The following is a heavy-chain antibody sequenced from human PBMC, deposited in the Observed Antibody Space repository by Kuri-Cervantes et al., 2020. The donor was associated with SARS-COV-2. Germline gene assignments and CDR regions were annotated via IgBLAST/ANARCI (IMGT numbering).Heavy chain of an antibody. D-gene: IGHD2-2*01. V-gene: IGHV1-58*01. CDR1: GFTFTSSA. Sequence: SVKVSCKASGFTFTSSAVQWVRQARGQRLEWIGWIVVGSGNTNYAQKSQERVTITRDMSTSTAYMELSSLRSEDTAVYYCARDVVVVPAATSLRGRYGMDVWGQGTTVTVSS. CDR3: ARDVVVVPAATSLRGRYGMDV. J-gene: IGHJ6*02. CDR2: IVVGSGNT.